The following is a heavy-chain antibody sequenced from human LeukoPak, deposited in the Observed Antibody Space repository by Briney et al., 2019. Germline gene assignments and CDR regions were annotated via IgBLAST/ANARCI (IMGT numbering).Heavy chain of an antibody. CDR2: IIPTFGTA. Sequence: ASVKVSCKASGGIFTNYAISWVRQAPGQGLEWMGGIIPTFGTANYAQRFRGRVTITADESTSTAYMELSSLRSDDTAMYYCARDLGYDILTGYLHRNWFDPWGQGTLVTVSS. V-gene: IGHV1-69*01. D-gene: IGHD3-9*01. CDR3: ARDLGYDILTGYLHRNWFDP. CDR1: GGIFTNYA. J-gene: IGHJ5*02.